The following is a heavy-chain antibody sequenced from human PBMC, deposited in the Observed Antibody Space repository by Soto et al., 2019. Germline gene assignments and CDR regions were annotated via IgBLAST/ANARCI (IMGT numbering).Heavy chain of an antibody. J-gene: IGHJ4*02. V-gene: IGHV3-66*01. Sequence: PGGSLRLSCAASGLTVSSNYMSWVRQAPGKGLEWVSLIYSGGSTYYADSVKGRFTISRDNAKNTLYLQMNSLRAEDTAVYYCARDQDGYSGSSFDYWGQGTLVTVSS. D-gene: IGHD5-12*01. CDR1: GLTVSSNY. CDR3: ARDQDGYSGSSFDY. CDR2: IYSGGST.